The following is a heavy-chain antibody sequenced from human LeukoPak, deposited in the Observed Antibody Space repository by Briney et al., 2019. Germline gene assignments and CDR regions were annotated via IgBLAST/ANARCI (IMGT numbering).Heavy chain of an antibody. J-gene: IGHJ3*02. D-gene: IGHD2-15*01. V-gene: IGHV1-2*02. CDR1: GYTFTGYY. CDR2: INPNSGAT. Sequence: ASVKVSCKASGYTFTGYYMHWVRQAPGQGLEWMGWINPNSGATNYAQKFQGRVTMTRDTSIRTAYMELSRLGSDDTAVYYCARGVKGIVVVVAAMGETTDHDAFDIWGQGTMVTVSS. CDR3: ARGVKGIVVVVAAMGETTDHDAFDI.